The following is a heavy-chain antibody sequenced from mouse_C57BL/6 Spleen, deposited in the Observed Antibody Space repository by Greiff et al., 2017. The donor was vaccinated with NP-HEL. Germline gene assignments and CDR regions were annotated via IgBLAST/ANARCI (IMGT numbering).Heavy chain of an antibody. V-gene: IGHV1-64*01. J-gene: IGHJ2*01. CDR2: IHPNSGST. CDR1: GYTFTSYW. D-gene: IGHD2-3*01. Sequence: QVQLQQPGAELVKPGASVKLSCKASGYTFTSYWMHWVKQRPGPGLEWIGMIHPNSGSTNYNEKFKSKATLTVDKSSSTAYMQLSSLTSEDSAVYYCARQGYEYYFDDWGQGTTLTVSS. CDR3: ARQGYEYYFDD.